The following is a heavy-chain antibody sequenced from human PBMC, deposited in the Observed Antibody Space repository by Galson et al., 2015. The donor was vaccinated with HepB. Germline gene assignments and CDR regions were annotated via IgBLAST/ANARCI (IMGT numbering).Heavy chain of an antibody. CDR1: GGTLSSYL. Sequence: SVKVSCKASGGTLSSYLITWVRQAPGQGLEWMGGIIPIFRKTSYAQKFQGRVSITADESTNTAYMELSSLTSEDTAVYFCARGSAYFDYWGQGTQVTVSS. V-gene: IGHV1-69*13. J-gene: IGHJ4*02. CDR3: ARGSAYFDY. CDR2: IIPIFRKT.